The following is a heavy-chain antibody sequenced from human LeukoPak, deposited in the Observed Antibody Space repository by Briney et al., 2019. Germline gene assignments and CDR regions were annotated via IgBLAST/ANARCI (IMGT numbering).Heavy chain of an antibody. Sequence: PGGSLRLSCAASGFTFSSYAMSWVRQAPGKGLEWVSAISGSGGSTYYADSVKGRFTISRDNSKNTLYLQMNSLRAEDTAVYYCAKRLVGSHYDFWSGYLGLMDVWGQGTTVTVSS. CDR3: AKRLVGSHYDFWSGYLGLMDV. CDR2: ISGSGGST. CDR1: GFTFSSYA. J-gene: IGHJ6*02. V-gene: IGHV3-23*01. D-gene: IGHD3-3*01.